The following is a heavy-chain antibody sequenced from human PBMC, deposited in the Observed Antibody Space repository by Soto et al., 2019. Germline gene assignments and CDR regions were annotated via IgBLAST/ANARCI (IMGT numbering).Heavy chain of an antibody. D-gene: IGHD6-13*01. V-gene: IGHV4-31*11. CDR1: GGSISSGGYY. J-gene: IGHJ5*02. Sequence: QVQLQESGPGLVKPSQTLSLTCAVSGGSISSGGYYWSWIRQHPGKGLEWIGYIYYSGSTYYNPSLKSRVTISVDTSKNQFSLKLSSVTAADTAVYYCARVCPSSSWGWFDPWGQGTLVTVSS. CDR2: IYYSGST. CDR3: ARVCPSSSWGWFDP.